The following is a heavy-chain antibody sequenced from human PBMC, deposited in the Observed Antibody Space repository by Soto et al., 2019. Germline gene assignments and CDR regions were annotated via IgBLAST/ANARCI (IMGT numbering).Heavy chain of an antibody. Sequence: GGSLRLSCAASGFTFSSYAMHWVRQAPGKGLEWVAVISYDGSNKYYADSVKGRFTISRDNSKNTLYLQMNSLRAEDTAVYYCAIEYSSSPYYYYCMDVLGQGTTVTGAS. D-gene: IGHD6-6*01. CDR2: ISYDGSNK. CDR3: AIEYSSSPYYYYCMDV. CDR1: GFTFSSYA. V-gene: IGHV3-30-3*01. J-gene: IGHJ6*02.